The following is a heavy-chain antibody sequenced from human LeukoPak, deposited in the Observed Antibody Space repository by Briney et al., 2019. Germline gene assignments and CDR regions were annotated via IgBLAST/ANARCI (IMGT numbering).Heavy chain of an antibody. CDR2: ISSSSSTI. J-gene: IGHJ6*02. V-gene: IGHV3-48*02. D-gene: IGHD3-3*01. Sequence: GGSLRLSCAASGFTFSSYSMNWVRQAPGKGLEWVSYISSSSSTIYCADSVKGRFTISRDNAKNSLYLQMNSLRDEDTAVYYCARDFLGRTSYDFWSGYSIGESVSYYGMDVWGQGTTVTVSS. CDR1: GFTFSSYS. CDR3: ARDFLGRTSYDFWSGYSIGESVSYYGMDV.